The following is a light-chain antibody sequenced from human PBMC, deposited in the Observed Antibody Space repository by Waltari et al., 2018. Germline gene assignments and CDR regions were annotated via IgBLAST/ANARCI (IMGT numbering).Light chain of an antibody. V-gene: IGLV1-47*01. CDR2: RDN. CDR1: SSHIGSAY. CDR3: AAWDDSLSGWV. Sequence: QSVLTQPPSASGTPGQRVTISCSGSSSHIGSAYCYWYQQLPGTAPKLLIYRDNQRPSGVPDRFSGSNSGTSASLAISGLRSEDEADYYCAAWDDSLSGWVFGGGTKLTVL. J-gene: IGLJ3*02.